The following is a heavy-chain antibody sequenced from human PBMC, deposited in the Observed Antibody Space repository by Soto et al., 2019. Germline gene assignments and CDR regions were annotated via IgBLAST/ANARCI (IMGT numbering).Heavy chain of an antibody. D-gene: IGHD3-10*01. CDR1: GYTFAGYY. J-gene: IGHJ4*02. Sequence: GASVKVSCKASGYTFAGYYMHWVRQAPGQGLEWMGWINPNSGGTNYAQKFQGWVTMTRDTSISTAYMELSRLRSDDTAVYYCARGSITMVRGVNWPPSDYWGQGILVTVSS. CDR2: INPNSGGT. CDR3: ARGSITMVRGVNWPPSDY. V-gene: IGHV1-2*04.